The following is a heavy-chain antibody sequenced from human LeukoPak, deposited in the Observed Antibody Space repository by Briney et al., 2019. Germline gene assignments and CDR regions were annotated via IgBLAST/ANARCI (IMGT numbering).Heavy chain of an antibody. V-gene: IGHV4-34*01. CDR2: INHSGST. CDR1: GGSFSGYY. CDR3: ARGLALRAANYYGSGSYYNAARNTVWFDP. Sequence: SETLSLTCAVYGGSFSGYYWSWIRQPPGKGLEWIGEINHSGSTNYNPSLKSRVTISVDTSKNQFFLKLSSVTAADTAVYYCARGLALRAANYYGSGSYYNAARNTVWFDPWGQGTLVTVSS. D-gene: IGHD3-10*01. J-gene: IGHJ5*02.